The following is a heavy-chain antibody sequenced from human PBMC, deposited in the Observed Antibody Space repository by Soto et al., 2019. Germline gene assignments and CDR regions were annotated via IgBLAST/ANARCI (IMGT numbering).Heavy chain of an antibody. J-gene: IGHJ3*02. CDR1: GGTFSSYA. CDR2: IIPIFGTA. Sequence: SVKVSCKASGGTFSSYAISWVRQAPGQGLEWMGGIIPIFGTANYAQKFQGRVTITADESTSTAYMELSSLRSEDTAVYYCARDRTGTYYYDRSGYRDAVDIWG. V-gene: IGHV1-69*13. CDR3: ARDRTGTYYYDRSGYRDAVDI. D-gene: IGHD3-22*01.